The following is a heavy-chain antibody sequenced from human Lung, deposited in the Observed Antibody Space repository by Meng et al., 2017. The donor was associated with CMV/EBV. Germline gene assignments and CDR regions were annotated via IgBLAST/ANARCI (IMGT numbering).Heavy chain of an antibody. D-gene: IGHD3-10*01. CDR3: ASGWGGDYYDN. V-gene: IGHV1-46*01. J-gene: IGHJ4*02. CDR2: INPSGGST. Sequence: ASXXVSCKASGYTFTSYYMHWVRQAPGQGLEWMGIINPSGGSTSYAQKFQGRVTMTRDTSTSTVYMELSSLRSEDTAVYYCASGWGGDYYDNWGQGNLVNGSS. CDR1: GYTFTSYY.